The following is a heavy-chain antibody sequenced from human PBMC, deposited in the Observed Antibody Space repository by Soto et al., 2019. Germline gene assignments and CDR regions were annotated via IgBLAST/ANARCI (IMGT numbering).Heavy chain of an antibody. J-gene: IGHJ6*03. CDR2: IYYSGST. D-gene: IGHD2-15*01. CDR3: ARLASDCSGGSCYSEGASQTYYYYYYYMDV. Sequence: SETLSLTCTVSGGSISSYYWSWIRQPPGKGLEWIGYIYYSGSTNYNPSLKSRVAISVDTSKNQFSLKLSSVTAADTAVYYCARLASDCSGGSCYSEGASQTYYYYYYYMDVWGKGTTVTVSS. CDR1: GGSISSYY. V-gene: IGHV4-59*08.